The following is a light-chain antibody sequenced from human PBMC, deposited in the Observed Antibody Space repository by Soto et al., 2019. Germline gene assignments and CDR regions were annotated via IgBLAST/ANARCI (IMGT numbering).Light chain of an antibody. CDR2: DAS. Sequence: RATLSCRASQSVSSYLAWYQQKPGQAPRLLIYDASNRATGIPARFSGSGSWIYFTLAVISLESEDLEVYYCQQRSNWALTFGGGTKVDIK. V-gene: IGKV3-11*01. CDR1: QSVSSY. CDR3: QQRSNWALT. J-gene: IGKJ4*01.